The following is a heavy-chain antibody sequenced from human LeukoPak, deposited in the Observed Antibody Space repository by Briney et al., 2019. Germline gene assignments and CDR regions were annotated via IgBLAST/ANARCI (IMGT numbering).Heavy chain of an antibody. V-gene: IGHV4-30-4*02. D-gene: IGHD1-1*01. CDR1: GGSIISADHY. CDR3: ARAGTIHTYFDY. Sequence: SETLSLTCTVSGGSIISADHYWSWIRQPPGEGLEWIGYIFYSGSTYYNPSLKSRVTISVDTSKNQFSLKLSSVTAADTAVYYCARAGTIHTYFDYWGQGTRVTVAS. J-gene: IGHJ4*02. CDR2: IFYSGST.